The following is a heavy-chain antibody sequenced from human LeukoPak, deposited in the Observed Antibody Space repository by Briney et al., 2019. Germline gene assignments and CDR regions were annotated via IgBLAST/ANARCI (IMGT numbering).Heavy chain of an antibody. CDR2: IIPILGIA. Sequence: SVKVSCKASGGTFSSYAISWVRQAPGRGLEWMGRIIPILGIANYAQKFQGRVTITADKSTSTAYMELSSLRSEDTAVYYCARTHVSSWYAYEDYWGQGTLVTVSS. CDR1: GGTFSSYA. J-gene: IGHJ4*02. D-gene: IGHD6-13*01. CDR3: ARTHVSSWYAYEDY. V-gene: IGHV1-69*04.